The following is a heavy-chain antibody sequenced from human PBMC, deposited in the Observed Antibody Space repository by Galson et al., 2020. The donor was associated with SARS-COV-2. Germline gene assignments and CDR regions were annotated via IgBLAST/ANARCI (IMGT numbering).Heavy chain of an antibody. V-gene: IGHV3-11*04. D-gene: IGHD2-8*02. Sequence: GGSLRLSCAASGFAFSEYYMSWLRQAPGKGLEWVAYISSGIGSTIYYADSVKGRFTLSRDNAKNSLYLQMNSLRAEDTAVYYCARYWGSLDWYFDLWGRGTLVTVSS. CDR2: ISSGIGSTI. J-gene: IGHJ2*01. CDR3: ARYWGSLDWYFDL. CDR1: GFAFSEYY.